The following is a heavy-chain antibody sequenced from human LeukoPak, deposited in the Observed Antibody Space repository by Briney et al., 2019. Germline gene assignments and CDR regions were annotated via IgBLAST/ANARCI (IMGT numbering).Heavy chain of an antibody. D-gene: IGHD3-3*01. CDR3: ATDRGWRTSGYYLYYFEY. Sequence: GGSLRLSCAASGFIFTNYFMSWVRQAPGKGLEWVASIKHDGSEKYYVDSVRGRFTISRDNTMNSLYLQMSSLRAEDTAVYYCATDRGWRTSGYYLYYFEYWGQGTLDTFSS. CDR2: IKHDGSEK. CDR1: GFIFTNYF. J-gene: IGHJ4*02. V-gene: IGHV3-7*01.